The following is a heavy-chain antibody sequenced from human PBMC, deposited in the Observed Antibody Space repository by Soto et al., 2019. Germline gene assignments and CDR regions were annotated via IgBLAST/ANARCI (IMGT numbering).Heavy chain of an antibody. CDR1: GGTFSSYA. V-gene: IGHV1-69*13. J-gene: IGHJ6*01. CDR2: IIPIFGTA. D-gene: IGHD5-18*01. CDR3: ARDSVDTAMPAYCYYYGMEV. Sequence: SVKVSCKASGGTFSSYAISWVRQAPGQGLEWMGGIIPIFGTANYAQKFQGRVTITADESTSTAYMELSSLRSEDTAVYYCARDSVDTAMPAYCYYYGMEVWGQGTTVSVS.